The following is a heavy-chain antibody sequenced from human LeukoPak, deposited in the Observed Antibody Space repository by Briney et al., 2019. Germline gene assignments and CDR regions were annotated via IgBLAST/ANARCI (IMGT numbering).Heavy chain of an antibody. J-gene: IGHJ3*02. CDR2: IYSGGST. D-gene: IGHD3-22*01. Sequence: GGSLRLSCAASEFSVGSNYMTWVRQAPGKGLEWVSLIYSGGSTYYADSVKGRFTISRDNSKNTLYLQMNSLRAEDTAVYYCAREMGPLLWYDSSTYDAFDIWGQGTMVTVSS. V-gene: IGHV3-66*01. CDR1: EFSVGSNY. CDR3: AREMGPLLWYDSSTYDAFDI.